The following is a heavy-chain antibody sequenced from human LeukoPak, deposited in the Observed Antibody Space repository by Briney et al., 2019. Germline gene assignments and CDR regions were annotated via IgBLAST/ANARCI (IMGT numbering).Heavy chain of an antibody. D-gene: IGHD6-19*01. CDR3: ARETTVAGPGYFDY. CDR1: GFTFSSCA. J-gene: IGHJ4*02. V-gene: IGHV3-30-3*01. CDR2: ISYDGSNK. Sequence: GGSLRLSCAASGFTFSSCAMHWVRQAPGKGLEWVAVISYDGSNKYYADSVKGRFTISRDNSKNTLYLQMNSLRAEDTAVYYCARETTVAGPGYFDYWGQGTLSPSPQ.